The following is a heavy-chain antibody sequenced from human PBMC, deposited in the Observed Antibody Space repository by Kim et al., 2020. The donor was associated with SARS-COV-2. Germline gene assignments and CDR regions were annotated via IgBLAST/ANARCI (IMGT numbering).Heavy chain of an antibody. J-gene: IGHJ4*02. CDR1: GFTFSSYG. CDR3: AKVWYSSGWYLEY. D-gene: IGHD6-19*01. CDR2: ISYDGSNK. V-gene: IGHV3-30*18. Sequence: GGSLRLSCAASGFTFSSYGMHWVRQAPGKGLEWVAVISYDGSNKYYADSVKGRFTISRDNSKNTLYLQMNSLRAEDTAVYYCAKVWYSSGWYLEYWGQGTLVTVSS.